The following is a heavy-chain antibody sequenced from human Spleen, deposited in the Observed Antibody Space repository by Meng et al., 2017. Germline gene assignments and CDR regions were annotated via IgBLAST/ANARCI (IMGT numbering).Heavy chain of an antibody. CDR1: GGSFSAYY. V-gene: IGHV4-34*01. Sequence: VQLWTWGGGLLKPSDPRSLTCVVFGGSFSAYYWSWIRQPPGKGLGWIGEINHSGSTNYNPSLESRATISVDTSQNNLSLKLSSVTAADSAVYYCARGPTTMAHDFDYWGQGTLVTVSS. D-gene: IGHD4-11*01. CDR2: INHSGST. CDR3: ARGPTTMAHDFDY. J-gene: IGHJ4*02.